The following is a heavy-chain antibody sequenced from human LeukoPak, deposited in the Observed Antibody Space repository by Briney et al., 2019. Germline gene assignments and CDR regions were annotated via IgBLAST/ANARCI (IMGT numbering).Heavy chain of an antibody. D-gene: IGHD3-16*01. CDR2: LYTGGST. CDR3: AKDLRHGGGDP. V-gene: IGHV3-53*05. Sequence: GGSLRLSCAASGFTVSSNYMSWVRQAPGKGLEWVSVLYTGGSTYYIDSVKGRFTISRDNSKNTLYLQMNSLRAEDTAVYYCAKDLRHGGGDPWGQGTLVTVSS. J-gene: IGHJ5*02. CDR1: GFTVSSNY.